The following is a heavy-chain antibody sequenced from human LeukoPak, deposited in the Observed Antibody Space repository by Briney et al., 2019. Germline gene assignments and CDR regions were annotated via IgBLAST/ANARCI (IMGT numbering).Heavy chain of an antibody. Sequence: PGGSLRLSCAASGFTFSSSAMSWVRQAPGKGLQWVAKIKQDGSEKYYVDSVKGRFTISRDNAENSLYLQMNSLRVEDTAVYYCAARSSGNPYFWGQGTLVTVSS. CDR2: IKQDGSEK. CDR1: GFTFSSSA. V-gene: IGHV3-7*03. J-gene: IGHJ4*02. D-gene: IGHD1-26*01. CDR3: AARSSGNPYF.